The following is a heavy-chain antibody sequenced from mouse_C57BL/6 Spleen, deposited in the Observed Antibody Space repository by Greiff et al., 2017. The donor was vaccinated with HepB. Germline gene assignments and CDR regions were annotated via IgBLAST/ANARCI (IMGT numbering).Heavy chain of an antibody. D-gene: IGHD4-1*01. CDR3: TTDWDSFDY. J-gene: IGHJ2*01. CDR2: IDPENGDT. Sequence: VHVKQSGAELVRPGASVKLSCTASGFNIKDDYMHWVKQRPEQGLEWIGWIDPENGDTEYASKFQGKATITADTSSNTAYLQLSSLTSEDTAVYYCTTDWDSFDYWGQGTTLTVSS. CDR1: GFNIKDDY. V-gene: IGHV14-4*01.